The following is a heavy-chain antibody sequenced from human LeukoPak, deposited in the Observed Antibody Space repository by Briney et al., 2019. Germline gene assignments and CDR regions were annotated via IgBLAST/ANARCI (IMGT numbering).Heavy chain of an antibody. Sequence: SETLSLTCAVYGGSFSGYYWSWIRQPPGKGLEWIGEINHSGSTNYNPSLKSRVTISVDTSKNQFSLKLSSVTAADTAVYYCAXXXPCLYSXXXYAXDYTCMYYFDYWGQGTLVTVSS. CDR3: AXXXPCLYSXXXYAXDYTCMYYFDY. V-gene: IGHV4-34*01. CDR2: INHSGST. D-gene: IGHD6-13*01. CDR1: GGSFSGYY. J-gene: IGHJ4*02.